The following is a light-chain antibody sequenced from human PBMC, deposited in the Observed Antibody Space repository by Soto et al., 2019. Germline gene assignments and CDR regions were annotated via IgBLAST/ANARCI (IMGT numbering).Light chain of an antibody. CDR2: GAS. J-gene: IGKJ1*01. CDR3: QQYNNWPPMT. V-gene: IGKV3-15*01. CDR1: QSVSSN. Sequence: EIVMAQCPATLALSPGERATLSCRASQSVSSNLAWYQQKPGQAPRLLIYGASTRATDIPARFSGSGSGTEFTLTISSLQSEDFAVYYCQQYNNWPPMTFGQGTKVDIK.